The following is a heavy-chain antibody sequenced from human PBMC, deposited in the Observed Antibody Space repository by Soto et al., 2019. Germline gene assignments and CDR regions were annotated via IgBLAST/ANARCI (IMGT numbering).Heavy chain of an antibody. D-gene: IGHD2-2*01. CDR3: ASSVGTQHDYYGMDV. CDR2: IYPGDSDT. Sequence: GESLKISCKGSGYSFTSYWIGWVRQMPGKGLEWMGIIYPGDSDTRYSPSFQGQVTISADKSISTAYLQWSSLKASDTAMYYCASSVGTQHDYYGMDVWGQRTTVTVSS. CDR1: GYSFTSYW. J-gene: IGHJ6*02. V-gene: IGHV5-51*01.